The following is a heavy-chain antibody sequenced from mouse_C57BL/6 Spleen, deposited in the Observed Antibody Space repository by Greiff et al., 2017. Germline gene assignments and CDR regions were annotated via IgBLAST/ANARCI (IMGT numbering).Heavy chain of an antibody. CDR1: GYTFTGYW. CDR3: ARYVTTVVATYYYAMDY. V-gene: IGHV1-9*01. D-gene: IGHD1-1*01. CDR2: ILPGSGST. Sequence: VKVVESGAELMKPGASVKLSCKATGYTFTGYWIEWVKQRPGHGLEWIGEILPGSGSTNYNEKFKGKATFTADTSSNTAYMQLSSLTTEDSAIYYCARYVTTVVATYYYAMDYWGQGTSVTVSS. J-gene: IGHJ4*01.